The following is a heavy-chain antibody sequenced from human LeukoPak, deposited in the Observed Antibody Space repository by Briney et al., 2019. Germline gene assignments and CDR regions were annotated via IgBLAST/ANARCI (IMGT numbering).Heavy chain of an antibody. D-gene: IGHD1-14*01. CDR2: MYYSGST. Sequence: SETLSLTCTVSGGSISSYYWSWIRQPPGKGLEWIGYMYYSGSTNYNPSLKSRVTISVDTSKNQFSLKLSSVTAADTAVYYCAREVLSPDDYWGQGTLVTVSS. V-gene: IGHV4-59*12. CDR3: AREVLSPDDY. J-gene: IGHJ4*02. CDR1: GGSISSYY.